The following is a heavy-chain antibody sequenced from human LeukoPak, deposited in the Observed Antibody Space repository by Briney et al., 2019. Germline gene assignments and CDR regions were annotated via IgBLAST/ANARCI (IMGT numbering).Heavy chain of an antibody. CDR2: IYSSGST. V-gene: IGHV4-59*08. CDR3: ARQASCSSTNCYPFDY. Sequence: PSETLSLTCTVSGGSINSYYWSWIRQPPGKGLEWIGYIYSSGSTTYNPSLKTRVTMSLDTSKNQFSLKLSSVTAADTAVYYCARQASCSSTNCYPFDYWGQGTLVTVSS. D-gene: IGHD2-2*01. CDR1: GGSINSYY. J-gene: IGHJ4*02.